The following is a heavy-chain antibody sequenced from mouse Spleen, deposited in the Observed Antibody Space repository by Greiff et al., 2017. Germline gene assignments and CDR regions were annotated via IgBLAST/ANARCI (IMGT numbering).Heavy chain of an antibody. CDR1: GFTFSSYG. CDR2: ISSGGSYT. V-gene: IGHV5-6*01. J-gene: IGHJ2*01. CDR3: ARHGIFNWFFDY. D-gene: IGHD4-1*01. Sequence: EVKLVESGGDLVKPGGSLKLSCAASGFTFSSYGMSWVRQTPDKRLEWVATISSGGSYTYYPDSVKGRFTISRDNAKNTLYLQMSSLKSEDTAMYYCARHGIFNWFFDYWGQGTTLTVSS.